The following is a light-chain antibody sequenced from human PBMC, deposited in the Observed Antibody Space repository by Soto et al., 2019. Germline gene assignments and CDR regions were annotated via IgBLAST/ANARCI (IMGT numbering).Light chain of an antibody. CDR3: SSYTRRSNLRV. Sequence: QSVLAQPASVSGSPGQSITISCTGISSDVGGYNYVSWYQQHPGKAPKLLIYEVSNRPSGVSNRFSGSKSGNTASLTISGLQAEDEADYYCSSYTRRSNLRVFGTGTKVTVL. CDR1: SSDVGGYNY. CDR2: EVS. V-gene: IGLV2-14*01. J-gene: IGLJ1*01.